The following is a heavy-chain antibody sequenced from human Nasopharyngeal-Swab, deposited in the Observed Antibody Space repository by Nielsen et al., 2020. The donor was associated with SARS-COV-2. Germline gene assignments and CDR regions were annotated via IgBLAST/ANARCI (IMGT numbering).Heavy chain of an antibody. CDR3: AKGGVSVYGDSYYFDF. D-gene: IGHD4-17*01. V-gene: IGHV3-23*01. J-gene: IGHJ4*02. CDR2: ISGSGSYA. Sequence: SWIRQPPGKGLEWVSRISGSGSYADYANSVKGRFTISRDNSKNTLYLQMNSLRAEDTAVYYCAKGGVSVYGDSYYFDFWGQGSLVTVSS.